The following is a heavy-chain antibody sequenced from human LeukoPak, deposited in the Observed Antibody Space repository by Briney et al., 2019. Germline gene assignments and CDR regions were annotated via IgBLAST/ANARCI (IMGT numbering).Heavy chain of an antibody. J-gene: IGHJ3*02. Sequence: GGSLRLSCAASGLIFSSYWMSWVRQAPGKGLEWVANIKKDGSEMYYVDSVKGRFTISRDNAKNSLYLQMNSPRADDTAVYHCARQETSSYNGAFDIWGQGTMVTVSS. CDR3: ARQETSSYNGAFDI. CDR1: GLIFSSYW. CDR2: IKKDGSEM. D-gene: IGHD1-26*01. V-gene: IGHV3-7*01.